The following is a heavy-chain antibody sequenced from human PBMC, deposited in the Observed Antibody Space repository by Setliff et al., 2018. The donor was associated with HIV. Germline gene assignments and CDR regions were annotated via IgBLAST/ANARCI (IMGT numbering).Heavy chain of an antibody. CDR3: AREFISYAFDI. CDR1: GGIFNTYG. J-gene: IGHJ3*02. CDR2: ISAYNGNT. V-gene: IGHV1-18*01. Sequence: GASVKVSCKASGGIFNTYGMNWVRQAPGQGLEWMGGISAYNGNTNYAQKLQGRVTMTTDTSTSTAYMELRSLRSDDTAVYYCAREFISYAFDIWGQGTMVTVSS.